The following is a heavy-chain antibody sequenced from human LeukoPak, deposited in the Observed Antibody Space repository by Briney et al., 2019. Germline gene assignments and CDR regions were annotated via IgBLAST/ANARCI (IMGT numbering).Heavy chain of an antibody. CDR2: ISGSGGST. J-gene: IGHJ3*02. CDR3: ARGGGGGAARRGAFDI. D-gene: IGHD6-6*01. V-gene: IGHV3-23*01. Sequence: PGGSLRLSCAASGFTFSSYAMSWVRQAPGKGLEWVSAISGSGGSTYYADSVKGRFTISRDNPKNTLYLQMNSLRAEDTAVYYCARGGGGGAARRGAFDIWGQGTMVTVSS. CDR1: GFTFSSYA.